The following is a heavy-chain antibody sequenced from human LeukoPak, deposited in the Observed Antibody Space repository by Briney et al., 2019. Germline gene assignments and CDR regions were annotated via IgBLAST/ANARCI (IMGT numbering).Heavy chain of an antibody. J-gene: IGHJ4*02. CDR3: ARRYYGSGTNYFDY. V-gene: IGHV4-4*02. CDR2: IYHNGST. CDR1: GGSISTSNW. Sequence: PSGTLSLTCTVSGGSISTSNWWSWVRQPPGKGLEWIGEIYHNGSTTYNPSLKSRLTISIDKSKNQFSVNLSSVTAADTAVYYCARRYYGSGTNYFDYWGQGTLVTVSS. D-gene: IGHD3-10*01.